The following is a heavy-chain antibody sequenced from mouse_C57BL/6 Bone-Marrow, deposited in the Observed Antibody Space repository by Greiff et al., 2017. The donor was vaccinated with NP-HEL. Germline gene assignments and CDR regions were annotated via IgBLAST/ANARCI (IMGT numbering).Heavy chain of an antibody. CDR2: IDPENGDT. J-gene: IGHJ3*01. V-gene: IGHV14-4*01. D-gene: IGHD2-4*01. CDR1: GFNIKDDY. Sequence: EVHLVESGAELVRPGASVKLSCTASGFNIKDDYMHWVKQRPEQGLEWIGWIDPENGDTEYASKFQGKATITADTSSNTAYLQLSSLTSEDTAVYYCMGDYDNIAYWGQGTLVTVSA. CDR3: MGDYDNIAY.